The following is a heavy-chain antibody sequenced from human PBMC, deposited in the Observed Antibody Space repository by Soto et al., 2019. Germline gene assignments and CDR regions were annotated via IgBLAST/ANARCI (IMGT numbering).Heavy chain of an antibody. D-gene: IGHD3-3*01. J-gene: IGHJ4*02. CDR1: GFTFSSYA. CDR3: AKEEWAYDFWSGYYSTSYFDY. Sequence: GGSLRLSCAASGFTFSSYAMSWVRQAPGKGLEWVSAISGSGGSTYYADSVKGRFTISRDNSKNTLYLQMNSLRAEDTAVYYCAKEEWAYDFWSGYYSTSYFDYWGQGTLVTVSS. CDR2: ISGSGGST. V-gene: IGHV3-23*01.